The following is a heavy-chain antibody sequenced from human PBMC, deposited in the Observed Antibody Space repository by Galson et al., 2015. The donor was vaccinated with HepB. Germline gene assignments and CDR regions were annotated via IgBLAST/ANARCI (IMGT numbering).Heavy chain of an antibody. CDR2: ISSSSSYI. Sequence: LRLSCAASGFTFSSYSMNWVRQAPGKGLEWVSSISSSSSYIYYADSVKGRFTISRDNAKNSLYLQMNSLRAEDTAVYYCARDSFGSWALDDYWGQGTLVTVSS. CDR1: GFTFSSYS. V-gene: IGHV3-21*01. D-gene: IGHD6-13*01. J-gene: IGHJ4*02. CDR3: ARDSFGSWALDDY.